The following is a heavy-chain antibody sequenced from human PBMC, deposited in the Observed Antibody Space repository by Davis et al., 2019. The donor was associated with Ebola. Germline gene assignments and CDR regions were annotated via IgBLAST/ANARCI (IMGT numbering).Heavy chain of an antibody. V-gene: IGHV1-69*13. CDR2: IIPMFRTS. CDR3: AGPREGWNYDGSGFYS. Sequence: AASVKVSCKASGGTFSNYAFSWVRQAPGQGLEWMGGIIPMFRTSNYAQKFQDRVTITADDSTSTAYMELSSLRSEDTAVYYCAGPREGWNYDGSGFYSWGQGTKVIVSS. CDR1: GGTFSNYA. D-gene: IGHD3-22*01. J-gene: IGHJ3*01.